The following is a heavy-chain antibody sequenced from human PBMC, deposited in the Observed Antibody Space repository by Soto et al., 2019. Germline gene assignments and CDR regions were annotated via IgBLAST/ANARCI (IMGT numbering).Heavy chain of an antibody. CDR3: RRDQELLDDYYDSSGYYGDAYDI. CDR1: GFTFSSYG. CDR2: IWYDGSNK. D-gene: IGHD3-22*01. J-gene: IGHJ3*02. Sequence: QVQLVESGGGVVQPGRSLRLSCAASGFTFSSYGMHWVRQAPGKGLEWVAVIWYDGSNKYYADSVKGRFTISRDNSKNTLDPQVNSVRAEDTAVYYCRRDQELLDDYYDSSGYYGDAYDIWGAGLTVTVS. V-gene: IGHV3-33*01.